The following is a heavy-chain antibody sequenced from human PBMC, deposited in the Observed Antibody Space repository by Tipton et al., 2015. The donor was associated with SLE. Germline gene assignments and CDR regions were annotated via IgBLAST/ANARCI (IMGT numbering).Heavy chain of an antibody. J-gene: IGHJ4*02. Sequence: SLRLSCAASGFTFSSYAMSWVRQAPGKGLEWVSAISGSGGSTYYADSVKGRFTISRDNSKNTLYLQMNSLRAEDTAVYYCARGRIGGWELLTPFDYWGQGTLVTVSS. CDR3: ARGRIGGWELLTPFDY. D-gene: IGHD1-26*01. V-gene: IGHV3-23*01. CDR1: GFTFSSYA. CDR2: ISGSGGST.